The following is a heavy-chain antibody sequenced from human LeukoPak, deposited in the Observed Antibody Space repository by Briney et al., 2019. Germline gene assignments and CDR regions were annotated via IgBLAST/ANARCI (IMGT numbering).Heavy chain of an antibody. CDR2: ISSSSSYI. V-gene: IGHV3-21*01. D-gene: IGHD4-23*01. J-gene: IGHJ4*02. CDR1: GFTFSSYS. CDR3: ARVTVVRGFDY. Sequence: KTGGSLRLSCAASGFTFSSYSMNWVRQAPGKGLEWVSSISSSSSYIYYADSVKGRFTISRDHAKNSLYLQMNSLRAEGTAVYYCARVTVVRGFDYWGQGTLVTVSS.